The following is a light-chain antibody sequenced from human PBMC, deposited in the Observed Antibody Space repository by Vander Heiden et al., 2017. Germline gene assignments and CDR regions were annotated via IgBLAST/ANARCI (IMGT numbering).Light chain of an antibody. CDR2: AAS. CDR1: QCISSW. J-gene: IGKJ5*01. V-gene: IGKV1D-16*01. CDR3: QQDNSYPFT. Sequence: DIQMTQSPSSLSASVGDRVTITCRASQCISSWLAWYQQKPGKAPKSLIYAASSLQSGVPSRFSGSGAGTDLTLTISSRQPEEFSTYDCQQDNSYPFTFGQGTRLEIK.